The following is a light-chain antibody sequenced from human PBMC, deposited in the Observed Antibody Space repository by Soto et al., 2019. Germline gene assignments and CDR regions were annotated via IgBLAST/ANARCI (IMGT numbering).Light chain of an antibody. CDR1: NIGRKS. V-gene: IGLV3-21*02. CDR2: DDS. Sequence: SYELTQPPSVSVAPGQTAKIICGGNNIGRKSVHWYQQKPGQAPVVVVYDDSERPSGIPERFSGSNSGNTATLTISRVEAGDEADYYCQVWDSSSDPYVFGTGTKVTVL. CDR3: QVWDSSSDPYV. J-gene: IGLJ1*01.